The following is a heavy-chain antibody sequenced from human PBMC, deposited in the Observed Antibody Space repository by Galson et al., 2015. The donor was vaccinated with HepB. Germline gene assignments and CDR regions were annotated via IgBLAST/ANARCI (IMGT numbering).Heavy chain of an antibody. CDR1: EDTLTELS. D-gene: IGHD3-22*01. CDR2: FDPEEGET. V-gene: IGHV1-24*01. J-gene: IGHJ1*01. Sequence: SCKVGEDTLTELSMHWVRQAPGKGLEWMGGFDPEEGETIFAQKFQGRVTMTEDTTTDTVYLELRNLRFEDTAVYYCASVDGRDRSGHYYVMFSKWGQGTLLTVSS. CDR3: ASVDGRDRSGHYYVMFSK.